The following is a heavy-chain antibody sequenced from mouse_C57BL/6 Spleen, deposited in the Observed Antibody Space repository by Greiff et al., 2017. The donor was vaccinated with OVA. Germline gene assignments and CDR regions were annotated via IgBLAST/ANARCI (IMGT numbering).Heavy chain of an antibody. J-gene: IGHJ1*03. CDR2: IHPNSGST. CDR3: ARYYSNYWYFDV. Sequence: VQLQQPGAELVKPGASVKLSCKASGYTFTSYWMHWVKQRPGQGLEWIGMIHPNSGSTNYNEKFKSKATLTVDKSSSTAYMQLSSLTSEDSAVYYCARYYSNYWYFDVWGTGTTVTVSS. V-gene: IGHV1-64*01. CDR1: GYTFTSYW. D-gene: IGHD2-5*01.